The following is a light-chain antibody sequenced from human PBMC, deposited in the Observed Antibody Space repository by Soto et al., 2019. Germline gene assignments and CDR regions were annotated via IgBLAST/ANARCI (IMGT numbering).Light chain of an antibody. Sequence: DIQMPQSPSSLSASVGDRVTITCQASHDITSFLNWYQHKPGRAPKLLIYDASTLEAGVPTRFSGSGSGTHFTFTISSLQPEDVATYYCQHCDYLPIFGPGTTVDFK. V-gene: IGKV1-33*01. CDR3: QHCDYLPI. CDR2: DAS. J-gene: IGKJ3*01. CDR1: HDITSF.